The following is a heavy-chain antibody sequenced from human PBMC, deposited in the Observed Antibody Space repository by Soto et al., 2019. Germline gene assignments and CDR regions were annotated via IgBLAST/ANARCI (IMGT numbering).Heavy chain of an antibody. CDR2: ISGYNGNT. J-gene: IGHJ5*02. CDR3: ARTRRIIAADWFDP. D-gene: IGHD6-13*01. V-gene: IGHV1-18*01. Sequence: ASVKVSCKASGYTFTSYGITWVRQAPGQGLEWMGWISGYNGNTNHAQKFQGRVTMTTDTSTSTAYMELRSLRSDDTAMYYCARTRRIIAADWFDPWGQGTLVTVSS. CDR1: GYTFTSYG.